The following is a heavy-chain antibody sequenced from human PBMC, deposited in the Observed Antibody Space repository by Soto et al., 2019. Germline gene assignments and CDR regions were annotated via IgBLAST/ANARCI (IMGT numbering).Heavy chain of an antibody. Sequence: SETLSLTCTVSGGSISSRGYYWGWIRQPPGKGLEWIGTIYYSGSTYYNPSLKSRVTISVDTSKNQFSLSVTSVTAADTAVYYCARGDVMITFGGVIVIPYYFDYWGQGTLVTVSS. V-gene: IGHV4-39*07. D-gene: IGHD3-16*02. J-gene: IGHJ4*02. CDR1: GGSISSRGYY. CDR3: ARGDVMITFGGVIVIPYYFDY. CDR2: IYYSGST.